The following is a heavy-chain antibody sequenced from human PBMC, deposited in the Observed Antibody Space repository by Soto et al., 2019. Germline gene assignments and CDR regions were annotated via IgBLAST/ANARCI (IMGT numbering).Heavy chain of an antibody. CDR2: VYWDADK. CDR1: GFSLSTSGAA. Sequence: QITLKESGPTLVNPTQTLTLTCTFSGFSLSTSGAAVGWIRQPPGKALEWLALVYWDADKRSSPSIKNRVTITNDTSKVQVVLTLTNAEPVDTAIYSCAHRQLVRFFGLVRQIDVGFDAWSQGTLVTVPS. J-gene: IGHJ5*02. V-gene: IGHV2-5*02. CDR3: AHRQLVRFFGLVRQIDVGFDA. D-gene: IGHD3-3*01.